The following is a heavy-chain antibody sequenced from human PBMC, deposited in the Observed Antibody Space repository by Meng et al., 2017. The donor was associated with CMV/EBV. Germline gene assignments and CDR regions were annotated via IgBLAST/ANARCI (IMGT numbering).Heavy chain of an antibody. Sequence: GESLKISCAASGFTFDDYGMSWVRQAPGKGLEWVSGINWNGGSTGYADSVKGRFTISRDNAKNSLYLQMNSLRAEDTAVYYCARDLLGYCSSTSCPPYWGQGTLVTVSS. CDR2: INWNGGST. CDR3: ARDLLGYCSSTSCPPY. CDR1: GFTFDDYG. V-gene: IGHV3-20*04. J-gene: IGHJ4*02. D-gene: IGHD2-2*01.